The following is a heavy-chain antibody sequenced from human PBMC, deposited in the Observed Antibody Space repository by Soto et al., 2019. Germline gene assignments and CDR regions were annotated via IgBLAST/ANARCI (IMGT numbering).Heavy chain of an antibody. J-gene: IGHJ6*02. CDR2: ISAYNGNT. CDR1: GYTFTSYG. D-gene: IGHD3-10*01. V-gene: IGHV1-18*01. CDR3: AREMGIGGGSGSYYLVRTKYGMDV. Sequence: ASVKVSCKASGYTFTSYGISWVRQAPGQGLEWMGWISAYNGNTNYAQKLQGRVTMTTDTSTSTAYMELRSLRSDDTAVYYCAREMGIGGGSGSYYLVRTKYGMDVWGQGTTVTVSS.